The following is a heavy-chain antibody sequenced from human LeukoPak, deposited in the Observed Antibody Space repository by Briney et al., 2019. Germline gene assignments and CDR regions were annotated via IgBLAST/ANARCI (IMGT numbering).Heavy chain of an antibody. CDR1: GYTFTGYY. Sequence: GASVKVSCKASGYTFTGYYMHWVRQAPGQGLEWMGWINPNSGGTNYAQKFQGRVTMTRDTSISTAYMELSRLRSDDTAVYYCATVSTGRDILRFLEWSSRIWFDPWGQGTLVTVSS. CDR3: ATVSTGRDILRFLEWSSRIWFDP. J-gene: IGHJ5*02. CDR2: INPNSGGT. D-gene: IGHD3-3*01. V-gene: IGHV1-2*02.